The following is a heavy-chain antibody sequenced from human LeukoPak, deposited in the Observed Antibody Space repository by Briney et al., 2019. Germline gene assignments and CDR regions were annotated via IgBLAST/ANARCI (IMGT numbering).Heavy chain of an antibody. Sequence: GGSLRLSCAASGFTFSSYEMNWVRQAPGKGLEWVSYISSSGSTKYYADSLMGRFTLSRDNAKKSLYLKMNSLRAEDTAVYYCAREALTETTFGPYDYWGQ. V-gene: IGHV3-48*03. CDR3: AREALTETTFGPYDY. D-gene: IGHD4-17*01. J-gene: IGHJ4*02. CDR1: GFTFSSYE. CDR2: ISSSGSTK.